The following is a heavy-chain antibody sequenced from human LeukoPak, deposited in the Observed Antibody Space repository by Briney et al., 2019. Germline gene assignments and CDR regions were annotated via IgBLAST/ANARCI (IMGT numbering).Heavy chain of an antibody. CDR1: GGSMSSYY. CDR2: IYYSGST. CDR3: ARSGYYYDSLDY. D-gene: IGHD3-22*01. V-gene: IGHV4-59*08. Sequence: PSETLSLTCTVSGGSMSSYYWSWLRQPPGKGLEWIGYIYYSGSTNYNPSLKSRVTISVDTSKNQFSLNLSSVTAADTAVYYCARSGYYYDSLDYWGQGTLVTVSS. J-gene: IGHJ4*02.